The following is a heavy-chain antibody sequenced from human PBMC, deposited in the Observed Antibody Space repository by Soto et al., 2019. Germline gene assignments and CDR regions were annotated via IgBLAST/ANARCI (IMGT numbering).Heavy chain of an antibody. D-gene: IGHD2-15*01. CDR1: GGTFSSYA. CDR2: IIPIFGTA. V-gene: IGHV1-69*01. CDR3: ARSQGGSSSLDIYYYYYYGMDV. J-gene: IGHJ6*02. Sequence: QVQLVQSGAEVKKPGSSVKVSCKAPGGTFSSYAISWVRQAPGQGLEWMGGIIPIFGTANYAKKFQCRVTVTADESTSTGYMELSSLRSEATAVYYCARSQGGSSSLDIYYYYYYGMDVWGQGTTVTVSS.